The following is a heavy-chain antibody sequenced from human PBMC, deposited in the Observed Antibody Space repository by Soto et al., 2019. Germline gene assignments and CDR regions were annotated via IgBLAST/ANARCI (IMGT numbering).Heavy chain of an antibody. CDR3: ARDFGTASYFDP. D-gene: IGHD5-18*01. J-gene: IGHJ5*02. Sequence: QMQLQESGPGLVNPSETLSLTCIVSDVSISSYYWNWIRQPAGKRLEWIGRIYSSGTTNYNPSLKSRVTMSVDASKNQFSLKLSSVTAADTAVYYCARDFGTASYFDPWGQGILVTVSS. V-gene: IGHV4-4*07. CDR2: IYSSGTT. CDR1: DVSISSYY.